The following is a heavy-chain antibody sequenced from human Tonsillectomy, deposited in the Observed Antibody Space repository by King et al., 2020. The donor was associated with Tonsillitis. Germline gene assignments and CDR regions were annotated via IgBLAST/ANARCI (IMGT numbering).Heavy chain of an antibody. CDR3: AKDMNDFWSGYYNHFDY. V-gene: IGHV3-9*01. J-gene: IGHJ4*02. CDR1: GFTFDDYA. Sequence: VQLVESGGGLVQPGRSLRLSCAASGFTFDDYAMHWVRQAPGKGLEWVSGISWNSGSIGYADSVKGRFTISRDNAKNSLYLQMNSLRAEDTALYYCAKDMNDFWSGYYNHFDYWGQGTLVTVSS. CDR2: ISWNSGSI. D-gene: IGHD3-3*01.